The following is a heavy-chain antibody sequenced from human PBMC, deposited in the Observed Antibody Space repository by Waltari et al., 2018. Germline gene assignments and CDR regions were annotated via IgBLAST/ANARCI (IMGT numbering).Heavy chain of an antibody. V-gene: IGHV4-59*01. Sequence: QVQLQESGPGLVKPSETLSLTCTVSGGSISSYYWSWIRQPPGKGLGGIGYIYSSGGTNYNPSLKSRVIISVDTSKNQFSLKVRSMTAADTAVYYCARDRGYQDYWGQGTLVTVSS. CDR3: ARDRGYQDY. CDR1: GGSISSYY. CDR2: IYSSGGT. J-gene: IGHJ4*02. D-gene: IGHD3-10*01.